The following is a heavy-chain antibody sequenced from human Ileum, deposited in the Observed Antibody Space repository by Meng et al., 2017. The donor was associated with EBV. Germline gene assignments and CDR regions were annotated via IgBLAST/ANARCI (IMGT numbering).Heavy chain of an antibody. CDR1: GDSTRSNNW. CDR3: ESGRDYAWHS. D-gene: IGHD4-17*01. Sequence: QVALQESGPGLVKPSGTLSLTCAVYGDSTRSNNWVSWVRQPPGKGLAWIGEIYHSGSTNYNPSFKSRVTMSVDKSKNQISLNMSSVTAADTAVYYCESGRDYAWHSWGRGTLVTVSS. V-gene: IGHV4-4*02. J-gene: IGHJ4*02. CDR2: IYHSGST.